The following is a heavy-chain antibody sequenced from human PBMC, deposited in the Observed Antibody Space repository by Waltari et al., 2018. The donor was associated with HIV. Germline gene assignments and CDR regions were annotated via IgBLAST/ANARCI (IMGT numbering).Heavy chain of an antibody. CDR2: IAVSSAYT. V-gene: IGHV3-11*05. CDR3: ARVARGLRQGTFDI. J-gene: IGHJ3*02. Sequence: QVHLVESGGDLVKPGGSLRLSCVAFGFTFSDYYMTWIRQVPGKRLEGVSYIAVSSAYTNYGDSVKGRFTMSRDDAKKSLFLQMNSLRPEDTAVYYCARVARGLRQGTFDIWGQGTMVTVSS. D-gene: IGHD4-17*01. CDR1: GFTFSDYY.